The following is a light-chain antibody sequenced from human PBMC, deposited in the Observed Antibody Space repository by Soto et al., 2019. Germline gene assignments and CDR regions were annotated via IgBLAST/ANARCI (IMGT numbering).Light chain of an antibody. CDR1: QSVSSY. CDR2: DAS. V-gene: IGKV3-11*01. Sequence: ETVLTQSPATLSLSPGERATLSCRASQSVSSYLAWYQQKPGQAPRLLIYDASKRATGIPARFSGSGSGTDFTLTISSLEPEDFAVYYCQQYNNWPPTWTFGQGTKVDIK. CDR3: QQYNNWPPTWT. J-gene: IGKJ1*01.